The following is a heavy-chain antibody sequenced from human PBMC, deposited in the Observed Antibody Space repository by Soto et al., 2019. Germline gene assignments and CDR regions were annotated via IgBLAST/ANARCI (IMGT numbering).Heavy chain of an antibody. V-gene: IGHV1-46*03. J-gene: IGHJ4*02. CDR3: ASIAVAGTSSDY. D-gene: IGHD6-19*01. CDR1: GYTFTSYY. CDR2: INPSGGST. Sequence: ASVKVSCKASGYTFTSYYMHWVRQAPGQGLEWMGIINPSGGSTSYAQKFQGRVTMTRDTSTSTVYMELSSLRSEDTAVYYCASIAVAGTSSDYRGQGTLVTVSS.